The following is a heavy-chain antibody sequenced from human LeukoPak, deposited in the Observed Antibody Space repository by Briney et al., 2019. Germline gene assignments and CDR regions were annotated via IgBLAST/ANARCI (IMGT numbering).Heavy chain of an antibody. J-gene: IGHJ4*02. CDR1: GLTFRTYA. CDR2: IRQDGSEK. Sequence: GGSLRLSCEASGLTFRTYAMHWVRQAPGKGLEWVANIRQDGSEKYYVASVRGRFTISRDNAKNSLYLQMNSLRREDTAVYYCARLADYDSSGYFDYWGQGILVTVSS. V-gene: IGHV3-7*01. D-gene: IGHD3-22*01. CDR3: ARLADYDSSGYFDY.